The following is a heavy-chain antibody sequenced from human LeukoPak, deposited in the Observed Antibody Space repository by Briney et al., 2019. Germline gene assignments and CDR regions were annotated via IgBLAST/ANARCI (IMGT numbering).Heavy chain of an antibody. CDR1: GYTFTGYY. CDR2: INPNSGGT. J-gene: IGHJ4*02. V-gene: IGHV1-2*02. Sequence: ASVKVSCKASGYTFTGYYMHWVRQAPGQGLEWMGWINPNSGGTNYAQKFQGRVTMTRDTSISTAYMELSRLRSDDTAVYYCAREVSGSYYELDYWGRGTLAVVSS. D-gene: IGHD1-26*01. CDR3: AREVSGSYYELDY.